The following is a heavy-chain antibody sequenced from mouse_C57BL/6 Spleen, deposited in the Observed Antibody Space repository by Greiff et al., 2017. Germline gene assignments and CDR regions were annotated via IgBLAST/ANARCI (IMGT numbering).Heavy chain of an antibody. CDR2: INSDGSST. CDR3: ARQIYYGNYGNYFDY. V-gene: IGHV5-16*01. D-gene: IGHD2-1*01. Sequence: EVMLVESEGGLVQPGSSMKLSCTASGFTFSDYYMPWVRQVPEKGLEWVANINSDGSSTYYLDSLKSRFTISRDNAKNIPYMQMSSLKSEDTATYDCARQIYYGNYGNYFDYWGQGTTLTVSS. CDR1: GFTFSDYY. J-gene: IGHJ2*01.